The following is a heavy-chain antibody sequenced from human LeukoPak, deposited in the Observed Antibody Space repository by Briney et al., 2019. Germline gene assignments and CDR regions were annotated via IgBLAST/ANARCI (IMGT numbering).Heavy chain of an antibody. CDR3: ARSAAAGVGWFDP. Sequence: PGGSLRLSCAASGFAFSNYGMSWVRQAPGKGLLCVANIKQDGSEIYYVDSVKVRFTISRDNAKNSLSLQMNSLRADDTDVYYCARSAAAGVGWFDPWGQGTLVTVSS. CDR1: GFAFSNYG. CDR2: IKQDGSEI. V-gene: IGHV3-7*01. D-gene: IGHD6-13*01. J-gene: IGHJ5*02.